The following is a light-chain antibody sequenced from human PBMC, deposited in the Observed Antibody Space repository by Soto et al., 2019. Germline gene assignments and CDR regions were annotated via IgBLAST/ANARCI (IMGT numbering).Light chain of an antibody. CDR3: QVWDSRTARV. V-gene: IGLV3-9*01. CDR2: RDS. Sequence: SYELTQPLSVSVALGQTARITCGGNNTGSKNVHWYQQKPGQARVLVIYRDSNLPSGIPERFSGSNSGNTATLTISRAQAGDEDDYYCQVWDSRTARVFGGGTKLTVL. CDR1: NTGSKN. J-gene: IGLJ2*01.